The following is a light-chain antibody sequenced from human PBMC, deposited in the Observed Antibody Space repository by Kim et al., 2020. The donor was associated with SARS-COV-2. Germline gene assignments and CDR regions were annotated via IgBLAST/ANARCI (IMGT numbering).Light chain of an antibody. CDR3: QNYYNIPWT. CDR1: QSVLYSSNNKNY. V-gene: IGKV4-1*01. CDR2: WAS. Sequence: DIVMTQSPDSLAVSLGERATINCKSSQSVLYSSNNKNYLAWYQQKPRQPPKLLIYWASTRESGVPDRFSGSGSGTDFTLTISSLQAEDVAVYYCQNYYNIPWTFGQGTKVDIK. J-gene: IGKJ1*01.